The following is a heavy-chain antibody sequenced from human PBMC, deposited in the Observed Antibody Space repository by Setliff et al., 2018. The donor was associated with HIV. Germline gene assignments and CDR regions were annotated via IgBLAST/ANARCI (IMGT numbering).Heavy chain of an antibody. V-gene: IGHV1-46*01. CDR2: INPAGGNS. Sequence: ASVKVSCKSSGYSFGDYYIHWVRQAPGQGLEWMVVINPAGGNSHYAQKFQGRVTVTRDASTSTVYMDLSSLRSDDTAVYFCARVYCSIASCYDEYYFDYWGQGTLVTVSS. D-gene: IGHD2-2*01. J-gene: IGHJ4*02. CDR1: GYSFGDYY. CDR3: ARVYCSIASCYDEYYFDY.